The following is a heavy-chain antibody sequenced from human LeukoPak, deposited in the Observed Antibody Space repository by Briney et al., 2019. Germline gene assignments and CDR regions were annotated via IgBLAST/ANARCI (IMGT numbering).Heavy chain of an antibody. CDR1: GFTFSSYS. D-gene: IGHD3-10*01. Sequence: GGSLRLSCAASGFTFSSYSMNWVRQAPGKGLEWVSYISSSSSTIYYADSVKGRFTISRDNAKNSLYLQMNSLRAEDTAVYYCAKGIWFGELFYWGQGTLVTVSS. V-gene: IGHV3-48*01. CDR3: AKGIWFGELFY. J-gene: IGHJ4*02. CDR2: ISSSSSTI.